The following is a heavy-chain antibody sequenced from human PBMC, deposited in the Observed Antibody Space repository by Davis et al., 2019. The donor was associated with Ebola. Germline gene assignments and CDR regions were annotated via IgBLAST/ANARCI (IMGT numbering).Heavy chain of an antibody. V-gene: IGHV1-46*01. J-gene: IGHJ6*02. Sequence: ASVTVSCKASGYTFTSYYMHWVRQAPGQGLEWMGIINPSGGSTSYAQKFQGRVTMTRDTSTSTVYMELSSLRSEDTAVYYCARGAVVPAVPYYYGMDVWGQGTTVTVSS. D-gene: IGHD2-2*01. CDR2: INPSGGST. CDR1: GYTFTSYY. CDR3: ARGAVVPAVPYYYGMDV.